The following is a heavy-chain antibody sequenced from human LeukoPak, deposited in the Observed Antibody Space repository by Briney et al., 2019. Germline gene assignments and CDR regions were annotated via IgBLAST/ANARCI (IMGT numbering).Heavy chain of an antibody. CDR1: GFTVSRNY. D-gene: IGHD6-13*01. V-gene: IGHV3-21*01. J-gene: IGHJ4*02. Sequence: PGGSLRLSCAASGFTVSRNYMSWVRQAPGKGLEWVSSISSSSSYIYYADSVKGRFTISRDNAKNSLYLQMNSLRAEDTAVYYCARGASKQQLLDYWGQGTLVTVSS. CDR3: ARGASKQQLLDY. CDR2: ISSSSSYI.